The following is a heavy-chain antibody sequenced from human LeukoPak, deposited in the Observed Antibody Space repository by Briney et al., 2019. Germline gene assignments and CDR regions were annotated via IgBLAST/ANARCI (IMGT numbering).Heavy chain of an antibody. CDR1: GFAFSSYW. Sequence: GGSLRLSCAASGFAFSSYWMSWVRQAPGKGLEWVANIKQDGSEKYYVDSVKGRFTISRDNAKNSLYLQMNSLRAEDTAVYYCARDQLLKGSNYYYMDVWGKGTTVTVSS. CDR2: IKQDGSEK. V-gene: IGHV3-7*01. D-gene: IGHD2-2*01. CDR3: ARDQLLKGSNYYYMDV. J-gene: IGHJ6*03.